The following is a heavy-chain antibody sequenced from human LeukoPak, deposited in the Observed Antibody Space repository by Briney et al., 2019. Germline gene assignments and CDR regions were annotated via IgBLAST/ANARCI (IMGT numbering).Heavy chain of an antibody. CDR1: GGSFSGYY. J-gene: IGHJ4*02. V-gene: IGHV4-34*01. CDR2: INHSGST. CDR3: ARGTTLNY. Sequence: SETLSLTCAVYGGSFSGYYWSWIRQPPGKGLEWIGEINHSGSTNYNPSLKSRVTISVDTSKNQFSLKLSSVTAADTAVYYCARGTTLNYWGQGTLVTVSS. D-gene: IGHD1-14*01.